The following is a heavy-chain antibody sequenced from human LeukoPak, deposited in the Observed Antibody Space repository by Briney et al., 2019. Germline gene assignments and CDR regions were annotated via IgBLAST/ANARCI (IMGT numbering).Heavy chain of an antibody. CDR1: GFTFSSYA. J-gene: IGHJ4*02. Sequence: GGSLRLSCAASGFTFSSYAMSWVRQAPGKGLEWVSAIIGSGSSTYYADSVKGRFTISRDNSKNTLFLQMNSLRAEDTAVYYCAKDRAQQLVLDFWGQGTLVTVSA. CDR2: IIGSGSST. CDR3: AKDRAQQLVLDF. D-gene: IGHD6-13*01. V-gene: IGHV3-23*01.